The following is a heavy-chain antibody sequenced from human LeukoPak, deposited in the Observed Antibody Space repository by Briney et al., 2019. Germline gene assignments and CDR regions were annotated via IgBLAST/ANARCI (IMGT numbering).Heavy chain of an antibody. Sequence: RSSETLSLTCTVSGGSISSYYWSWIRQPPGKGLEWIGYIYYSGSTNYNPSLKSRVTISVGTSKNQFSLKLSSVTAADTAVYYCAGASSSWYKGGYWGQGTLVTVSS. V-gene: IGHV4-59*01. CDR1: GGSISSYY. D-gene: IGHD6-13*01. CDR2: IYYSGST. J-gene: IGHJ4*02. CDR3: AGASSSWYKGGY.